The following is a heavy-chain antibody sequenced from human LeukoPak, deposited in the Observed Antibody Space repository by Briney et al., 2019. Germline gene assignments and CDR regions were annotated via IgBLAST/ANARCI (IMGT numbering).Heavy chain of an antibody. Sequence: ASVKASCKASGYTFTGYYMHWVRQAPGQGLEWMGWINPNSGGTNYAQKFQGRVTMTRDTSISTAYMELSRLRSDDTAVYYCAREAFSGVYGMDVWGQGTTVTVSS. CDR1: GYTFTGYY. J-gene: IGHJ6*02. CDR2: INPNSGGT. CDR3: AREAFSGVYGMDV. V-gene: IGHV1-2*02.